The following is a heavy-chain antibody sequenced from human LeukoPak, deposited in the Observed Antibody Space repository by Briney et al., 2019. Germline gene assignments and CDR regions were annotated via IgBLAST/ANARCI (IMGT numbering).Heavy chain of an antibody. CDR3: ARLYSYGSTVDY. D-gene: IGHD5-18*01. J-gene: IGHJ4*02. CDR1: GYTFTGYY. CDR2: INPNSGGT. V-gene: IGHV1-2*02. Sequence: ASVTVSCTASGYTFTGYYMHWVRQAPGQGLEWMGWINPNSGGTNYAQKFQGRVTMTRDTSISTAYMELSRLRSDDTAVYYCARLYSYGSTVDYWGQGTLVTVSS.